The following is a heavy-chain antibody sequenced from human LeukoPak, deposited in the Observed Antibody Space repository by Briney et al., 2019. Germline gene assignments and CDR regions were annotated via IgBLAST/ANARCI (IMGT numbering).Heavy chain of an antibody. CDR2: IWYDGSNK. CDR3: ARGASGSYASDY. Sequence: GGSLRLSCAASGFTFSSYGIHWVRQAPGKGLEWVAVIWYDGSNKYYADSVKGRFTISRDNSKNTLYLQMNSLRAEDTAVYYCARGASGSYASDYWGQGTLVTVSS. D-gene: IGHD1-26*01. V-gene: IGHV3-33*01. J-gene: IGHJ4*02. CDR1: GFTFSSYG.